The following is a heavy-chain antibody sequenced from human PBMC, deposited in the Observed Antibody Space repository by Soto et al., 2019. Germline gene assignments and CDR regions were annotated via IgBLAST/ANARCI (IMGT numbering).Heavy chain of an antibody. Sequence: SETLSLTCAVYGGSFSGYYWSWIRQPPGKGLEWIGEINHSGSTNYNPSLKSRVTIAVDTSKNQFSLKLSSVTAADTAGYYCARANRGSSVAGNFDYGGQGTLVTVSS. CDR3: ARANRGSSVAGNFDY. CDR1: GGSFSGYY. V-gene: IGHV4-34*01. CDR2: INHSGST. D-gene: IGHD6-19*01. J-gene: IGHJ4*02.